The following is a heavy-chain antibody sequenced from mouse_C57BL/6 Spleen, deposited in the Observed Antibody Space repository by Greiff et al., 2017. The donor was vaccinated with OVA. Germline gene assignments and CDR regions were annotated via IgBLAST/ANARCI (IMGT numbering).Heavy chain of an antibody. CDR2: IYPGGGYT. J-gene: IGHJ4*01. D-gene: IGHD2-1*01. CDR3: ARGGNYEAMDY. CDR1: GYTFTNYW. Sequence: QVQLQQSGAELVRPGTSVKMSCKASGYTFTNYWIGWAKQRPGHGLEWIGDIYPGGGYTNYNAKFKGKATLTADKSSSTAYMQFSSLTSEDSAIYYCARGGNYEAMDYWGQGTSVTVSS. V-gene: IGHV1-63*01.